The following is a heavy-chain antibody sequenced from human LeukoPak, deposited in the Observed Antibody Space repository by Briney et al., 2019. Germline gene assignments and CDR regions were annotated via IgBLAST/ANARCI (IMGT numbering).Heavy chain of an antibody. V-gene: IGHV3-43*02. CDR3: AKDVYRGLDMATRPDY. Sequence: PGGSLRLSCAASGFTFDDYAMHWVRQAPGKGLEWVSLISGDADRTYYADFVKGRFTISRDDSKNSLYLQMNSLRTEDTAFYYCAKDVYRGLDMATRPDYWGQGTLVIVSS. J-gene: IGHJ4*02. CDR2: ISGDADRT. D-gene: IGHD5-24*01. CDR1: GFTFDDYA.